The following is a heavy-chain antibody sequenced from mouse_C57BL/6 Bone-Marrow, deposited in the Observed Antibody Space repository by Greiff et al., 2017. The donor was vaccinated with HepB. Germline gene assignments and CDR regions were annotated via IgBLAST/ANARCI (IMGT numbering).Heavy chain of an antibody. Sequence: QVQLQQPGAELVKPGASVKMSCKASGYTFTSYWITWVKQRPGQGLEWIGDIYPGSGSTNYNEKFKSKATLTVDTSSSPAYMQLSSLTSEDSAGYYCARRDGRWFAYWGQGTLVTVSA. V-gene: IGHV1-55*01. J-gene: IGHJ3*01. CDR2: IYPGSGST. CDR3: ARRDGRWFAY. CDR1: GYTFTSYW. D-gene: IGHD1-1*01.